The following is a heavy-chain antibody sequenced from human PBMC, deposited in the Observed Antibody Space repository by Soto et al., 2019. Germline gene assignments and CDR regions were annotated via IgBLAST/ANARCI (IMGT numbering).Heavy chain of an antibody. CDR2: ISYSGST. J-gene: IGHJ3*02. CDR3: ARDPGYASSGRDAFDI. V-gene: IGHV4-31*03. D-gene: IGHD2-15*01. CDR1: GGSISSGGYY. Sequence: QVQLQESGPGLVKPSQTLSLTCTVSGGSISSGGYYWSWIRQHPGKGLEWIGYISYSGSTYYNPSLKSRVTISVDTAKNQFSLKLSSVTAEDTAVYYCARDPGYASSGRDAFDIWGQGTMVTVSS.